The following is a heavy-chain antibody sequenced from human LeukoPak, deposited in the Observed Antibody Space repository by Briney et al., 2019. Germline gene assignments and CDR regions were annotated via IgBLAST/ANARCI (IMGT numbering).Heavy chain of an antibody. Sequence: SETLSLTCTVSGGSISRYYWSWIRQPPGKGLEWMGYIYYSGTTNYNPSLTRRVTMSLDPSKTQISLKLSSVTAADSAVYSCARSRGFGDWGQGTLVTVSS. CDR3: ARSRGFGD. D-gene: IGHD3-10*01. CDR2: IYYSGTT. V-gene: IGHV4-59*01. J-gene: IGHJ4*02. CDR1: GGSISRYY.